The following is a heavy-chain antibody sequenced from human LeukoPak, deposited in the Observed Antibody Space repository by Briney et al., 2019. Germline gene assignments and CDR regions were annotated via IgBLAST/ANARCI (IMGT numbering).Heavy chain of an antibody. CDR2: IQYDGSNN. J-gene: IGHJ4*02. CDR1: GFTFSSYG. D-gene: IGHD2-2*01. Sequence: TGGSLTLSCAAYGFTFSSYGMHWVRQAPGKGLEWVAFIQYDGSNNYYAASMNGLFTISRDNTKNSLYLQMNSLRAEDTAVYYCARGLHSSWNYWGQGTLVTVSS. V-gene: IGHV3-30*02. CDR3: ARGLHSSWNY.